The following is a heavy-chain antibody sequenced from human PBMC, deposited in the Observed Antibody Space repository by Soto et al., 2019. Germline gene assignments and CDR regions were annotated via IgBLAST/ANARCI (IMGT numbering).Heavy chain of an antibody. CDR1: GGSISSYY. Sequence: SETLSLTCTVSGGSISSYYWSWIRRPPGKGLEWIGYIYYSGSTNYNPSLKSRVTISVDTSKNQFSLKLSSVTAADTAVYYCARGGSTRTHPFDYWGQGTLVTVSS. V-gene: IGHV4-59*01. CDR2: IYYSGST. D-gene: IGHD1-1*01. J-gene: IGHJ4*02. CDR3: ARGGSTRTHPFDY.